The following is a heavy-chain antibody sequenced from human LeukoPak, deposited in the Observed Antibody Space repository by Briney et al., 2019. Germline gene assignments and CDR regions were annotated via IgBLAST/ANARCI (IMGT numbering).Heavy chain of an antibody. D-gene: IGHD6-6*01. CDR3: ARGPVLSYFDY. CDR1: GGSFSGYY. Sequence: PSETLSLTCAVYGGSFSGYYWSWIRQPPGKGLEWIGEINHSGSTNYNPSLKSRVTISVDTSKNQFSLKLSSETAADTAVYYCARGPVLSYFDYWGQGTLVTVSS. J-gene: IGHJ4*02. V-gene: IGHV4-34*01. CDR2: INHSGST.